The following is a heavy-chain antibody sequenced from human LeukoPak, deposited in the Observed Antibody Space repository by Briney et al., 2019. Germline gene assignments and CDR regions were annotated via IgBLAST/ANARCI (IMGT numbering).Heavy chain of an antibody. CDR2: ISTSGSTI. Sequence: GGSLRLSCAASGFTFSDYYMSWIRQAPGKGLEWVSYISTSGSTIYYADSVKGRFTISRDNAKNSLYLQMNSLRAEDTAVYYCARDLLEDDFWSGYYDYWGQGTLVTVSS. D-gene: IGHD3-3*01. V-gene: IGHV3-11*04. J-gene: IGHJ4*02. CDR1: GFTFSDYY. CDR3: ARDLLEDDFWSGYYDY.